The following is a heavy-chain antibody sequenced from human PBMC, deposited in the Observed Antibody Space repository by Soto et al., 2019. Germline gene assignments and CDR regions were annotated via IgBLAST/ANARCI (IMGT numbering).Heavy chain of an antibody. V-gene: IGHV3-30*03. Sequence: PGGSLRLFCAASGFTFSSYSIHWVRQAPGKGLEWVAVISHDGSNTNYADSVKGRFTISRDNAKKSLYLQMNSLRVEDTAVYFCVRDWGGTNSRPGDYWGQGISVTVSS. CDR2: ISHDGSNT. J-gene: IGHJ4*02. D-gene: IGHD2-8*01. CDR3: VRDWGGTNSRPGDY. CDR1: GFTFSSYS.